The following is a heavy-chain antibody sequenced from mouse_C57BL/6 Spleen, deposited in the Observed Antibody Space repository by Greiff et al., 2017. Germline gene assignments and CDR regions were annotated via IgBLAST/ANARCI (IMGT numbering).Heavy chain of an antibody. CDR2: IYPRDGST. CDR3: VRAPYYYGSSYFDY. V-gene: IGHV1-85*01. D-gene: IGHD1-1*01. CDR1: GYTFTSYD. Sequence: VQLQQSGPELVKPGASVKLSCKASGYTFTSYDINWVKQRPGQGLEWIGWIYPRDGSTKYNEKFKGKATLTVDTSSSTAYMELHSLTSEDSAVYFCVRAPYYYGSSYFDYWGQGTTLTVSS. J-gene: IGHJ2*01.